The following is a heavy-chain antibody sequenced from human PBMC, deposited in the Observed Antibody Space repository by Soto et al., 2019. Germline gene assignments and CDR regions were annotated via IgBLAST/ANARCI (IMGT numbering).Heavy chain of an antibody. CDR1: GGSISSSNW. CDR3: ATHYYDSSGYPY. CDR2: IYHSGST. D-gene: IGHD3-22*01. Sequence: QVQLQESGPGLVKPSGTLSLTCAVSGGSISSSNWWSWVRQPPGKGLEWIGEIYHSGSTNYNPSLKSRXXIXVXKSKNQFSLKLSSVTAADTAVYYCATHYYDSSGYPYWGQGTLVTVSS. V-gene: IGHV4-4*02. J-gene: IGHJ4*02.